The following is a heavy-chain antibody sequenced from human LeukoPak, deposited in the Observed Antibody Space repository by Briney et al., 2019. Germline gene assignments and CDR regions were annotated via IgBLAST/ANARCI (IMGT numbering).Heavy chain of an antibody. D-gene: IGHD3-16*01. CDR3: ARVRWGGLYYFDY. Sequence: GGSPRLSCAASGFTFSSYWMHWVRQAPGKGLVGVSRINDDGRSTSYADSVKGRFTISRDNAKNTLYLQMNSLRAEDTAVYYCARVRWGGLYYFDYWGQGTLVTVSS. CDR1: GFTFSSYW. V-gene: IGHV3-74*01. CDR2: INDDGRST. J-gene: IGHJ4*02.